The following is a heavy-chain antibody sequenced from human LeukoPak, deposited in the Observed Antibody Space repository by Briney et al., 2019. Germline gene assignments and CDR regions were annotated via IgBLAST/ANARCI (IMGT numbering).Heavy chain of an antibody. D-gene: IGHD3-22*01. CDR3: AKAADYSSGYYYEKTQDWYFDY. CDR1: GFTFSSYA. V-gene: IGHV3-23*01. CDR2: ISGSGGST. J-gene: IGHJ4*02. Sequence: GGSLRLSCAASGFTFSSYAMSWVRQAPGKGLEWVSAISGSGGSTYYADSVKGRFTISRDNSKNTLYLQMNSLRAEDTAVYYCAKAADYSSGYYYEKTQDWYFDYWGQGTLVTVSS.